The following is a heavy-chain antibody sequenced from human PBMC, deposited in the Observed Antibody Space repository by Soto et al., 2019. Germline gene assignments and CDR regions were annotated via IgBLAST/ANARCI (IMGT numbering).Heavy chain of an antibody. CDR3: AKDRYLDHDSRGYLFDN. J-gene: IGHJ4*02. V-gene: IGHV3-23*01. CDR2: ISRYGDIT. Sequence: ESGGALIQPGGSLRLSCAASGFTFNIYAMTWVRQAPGKGLEWVSAISRYGDITYYADSVEGRFSISRDNSKNTLYLQMNSLRAEDTAVYYCAKDRYLDHDSRGYLFDNWGQGTLVTVS. CDR1: GFTFNIYA. D-gene: IGHD3-22*01.